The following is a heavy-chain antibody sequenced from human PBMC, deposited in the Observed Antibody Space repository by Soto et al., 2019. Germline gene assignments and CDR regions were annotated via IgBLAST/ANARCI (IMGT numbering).Heavy chain of an antibody. CDR3: AKAPYYDILAGSIFEY. D-gene: IGHD3-9*01. Sequence: GGSLRLSCAASGFTFSSYAMSWVRQAPGKGLEWVSAISGSGGSTYYADSVKGRFTISRDNSKNTLYLQMNSLRAEDTAVYYCAKAPYYDILAGSIFEYWGQGTLVTVSS. CDR2: ISGSGGST. CDR1: GFTFSSYA. V-gene: IGHV3-23*01. J-gene: IGHJ4*02.